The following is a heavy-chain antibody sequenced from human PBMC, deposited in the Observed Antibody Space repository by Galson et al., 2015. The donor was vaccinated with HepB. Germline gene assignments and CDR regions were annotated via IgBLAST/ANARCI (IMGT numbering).Heavy chain of an antibody. CDR3: ARDYVPAARPLLYFDL. V-gene: IGHV3-7*01. CDR2: IKQDGSEK. CDR1: GFTFSSYW. J-gene: IGHJ2*01. D-gene: IGHD3-16*01. Sequence: LRLSCAASGFTFSSYWMSWVRQAPGKGLEWVANIKQDGSEKYYVDSVKGRFAISRDNDKKLLYVQMNSLRAEDTAVYYCARDYVPAARPLLYFDLWGRGTLVTVSS.